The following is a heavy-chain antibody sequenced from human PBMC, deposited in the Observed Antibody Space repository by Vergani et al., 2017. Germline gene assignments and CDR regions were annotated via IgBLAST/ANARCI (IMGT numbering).Heavy chain of an antibody. CDR2: IYYSGST. J-gene: IGHJ3*02. V-gene: IGHV4-59*01. Sequence: QVQLQESGPGLVKPSETLSLTCTVSGGYISSYYWRWIRQPPGKGLEWIGYIYYSGSTNYNPALKSRVTISVDTSKNQFSLKLSSVTAADTAVYYCARNPYCGGDCYSDAFDIWGQGTMVTVSS. CDR1: GGYISSYY. CDR3: ARNPYCGGDCYSDAFDI. D-gene: IGHD2-21*02.